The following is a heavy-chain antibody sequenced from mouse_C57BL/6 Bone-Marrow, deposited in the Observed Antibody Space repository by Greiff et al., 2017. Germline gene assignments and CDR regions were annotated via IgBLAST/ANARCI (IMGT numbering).Heavy chain of an antibody. V-gene: IGHV1-18*01. CDR1: GYTFTDYN. CDR2: INPNNGGT. D-gene: IGHD1-1*01. J-gene: IGHJ4*01. Sequence: VQLQQSGPELVKPGASVKIPCKASGYTFTDYNMDWVKQSHGKSLEWIGDINPNNGGTIYNQKFKGKATLNVDKSSSTAYMELRSLTSEDTAVYYCARYYGSSYDAMDYWGQGTSVTVSS. CDR3: ARYYGSSYDAMDY.